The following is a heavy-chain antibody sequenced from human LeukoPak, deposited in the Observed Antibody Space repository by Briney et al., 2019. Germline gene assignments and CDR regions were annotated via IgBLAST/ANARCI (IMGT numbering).Heavy chain of an antibody. D-gene: IGHD5-12*01. Sequence: SETLSLTCTVSGGSISTYYWSWIRQPPGKGLEWIGYIYHSGSTNYNPSLKSRVTISVDTSQNQFSLKLTSVTAADTAVYYCARDGYSASDALWGQGTLVTVSS. CDR2: IYHSGST. CDR1: GGSISTYY. CDR3: ARDGYSASDAL. V-gene: IGHV4-59*01. J-gene: IGHJ4*02.